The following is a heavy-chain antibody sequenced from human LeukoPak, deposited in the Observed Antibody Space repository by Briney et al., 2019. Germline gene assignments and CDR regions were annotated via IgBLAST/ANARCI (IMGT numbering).Heavy chain of an antibody. CDR1: GYTFTGYY. J-gene: IGHJ5*02. V-gene: IGHV1-2*02. CDR2: INPNSGGT. Sequence: GASVKVSCKASGYTFTGYYMHWVRQAPGQGLEWMGWINPNSGGTNYAQKFQGRVTMTRDTSISTACMELGRLRSDDTAVYYCARDPNLSSGYYYTVEWFDPWGQGTLVTVSS. CDR3: ARDPNLSSGYYYTVEWFDP. D-gene: IGHD3-22*01.